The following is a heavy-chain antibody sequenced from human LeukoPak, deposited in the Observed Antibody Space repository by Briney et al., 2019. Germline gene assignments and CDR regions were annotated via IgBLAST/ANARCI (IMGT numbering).Heavy chain of an antibody. D-gene: IGHD2-21*02. V-gene: IGHV3-66*01. J-gene: IGHJ4*02. CDR1: GFTVSSNY. Sequence: PGGSLRLSCAASGFTVSSNYMSWVRQAPGKGLEWVSVIYSGGSTYYADSVKGRFTISRDNSKNTLYLQMNSLRAEDTAVYYCARVSHYCGGDCPFDYWGQGTLVTVSS. CDR2: IYSGGST. CDR3: ARVSHYCGGDCPFDY.